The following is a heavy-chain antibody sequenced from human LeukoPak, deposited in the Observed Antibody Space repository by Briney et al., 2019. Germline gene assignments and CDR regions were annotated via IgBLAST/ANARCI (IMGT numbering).Heavy chain of an antibody. V-gene: IGHV2-70*11. D-gene: IGHD5-18*01. Sequence: SGPTLVNPTQTLTLTCTFSGFSLSTSGMCVSWIRQPPGKALERLARIDWDDDKYYSTSLKTRLTISKDTSKNQVVLTMTNMDPVDTATYYCARTALRGDTAMVNPYYFDYWGQGTLVTVSS. CDR3: ARTALRGDTAMVNPYYFDY. CDR1: GFSLSTSGMC. J-gene: IGHJ4*02. CDR2: IDWDDDK.